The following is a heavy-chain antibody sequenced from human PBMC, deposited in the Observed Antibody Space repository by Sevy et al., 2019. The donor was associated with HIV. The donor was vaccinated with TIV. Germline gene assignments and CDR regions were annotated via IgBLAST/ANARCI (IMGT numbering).Heavy chain of an antibody. V-gene: IGHV3-23*01. CDR3: ANGDSTFDCMDV. CDR2: ISGSGGST. J-gene: IGHJ6*02. D-gene: IGHD6-13*01. CDR1: GFAFSTYT. Sequence: GGSLRLSCAASGFAFSTYTMNWVRQAPGKGLEWVSAISGSGGSTYYADSVKGRFTISRDKSKNTLYLQMNNLRAEDTAVNDGANGDSTFDCMDVWGQGTTVTVSS.